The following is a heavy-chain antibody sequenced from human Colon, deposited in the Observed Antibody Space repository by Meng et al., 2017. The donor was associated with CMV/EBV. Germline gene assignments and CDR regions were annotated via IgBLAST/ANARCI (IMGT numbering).Heavy chain of an antibody. CDR3: ARDIPFDP. J-gene: IGHJ5*02. D-gene: IGHD2-15*01. V-gene: IGHV3-66*02. CDR2: IYSGGST. Sequence: GESLKISCTASGFTVSSNYMSWVRQAPGKGLEWVSVIYSGGSTYYADSVEGRFTISRDNSKNTLYLQMNSLRAEDTAVFYCARDIPFDPWGQGTLVTVSS. CDR1: GFTVSSNY.